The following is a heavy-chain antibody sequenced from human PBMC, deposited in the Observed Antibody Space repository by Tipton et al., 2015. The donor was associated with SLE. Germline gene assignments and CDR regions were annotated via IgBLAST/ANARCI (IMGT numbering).Heavy chain of an antibody. CDR2: IYHTGST. Sequence: TLSLTCAVSGGSISSGGYSWSWIRQPPGKGLEWIGYIYHTGSTYYNPSLKSRVTISVDRSKNQFSLKLNSVTAADTAVYYCARVVSNYADYWGQGTLVTVSS. J-gene: IGHJ4*02. CDR3: ARVVSNYADY. V-gene: IGHV4-30-2*01. D-gene: IGHD4-11*01. CDR1: GGSISSGGYS.